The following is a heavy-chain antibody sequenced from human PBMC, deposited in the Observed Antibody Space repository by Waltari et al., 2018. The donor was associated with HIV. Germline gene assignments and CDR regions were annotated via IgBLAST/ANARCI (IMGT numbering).Heavy chain of an antibody. D-gene: IGHD3-10*01. CDR1: GGSISSHY. V-gene: IGHV4-59*11. CDR3: ARDFPFSHYYGSGSYFGSDY. CDR2: IYDSGST. Sequence: QVQLQESGPGLVKPSETLLLTCTVSGGSISSHYRSWIRQPPGKGLECIGYIYDSGSTNYNPSLKSRVTIAVDTSKKQISLKLSSVTAADTAVYYCARDFPFSHYYGSGSYFGSDYWGQGTQVTVSS. J-gene: IGHJ4*02.